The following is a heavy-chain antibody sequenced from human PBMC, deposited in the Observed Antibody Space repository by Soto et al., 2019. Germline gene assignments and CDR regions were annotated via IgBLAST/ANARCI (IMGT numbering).Heavy chain of an antibody. CDR3: ARNIHDSSGYYYGTGYFDY. J-gene: IGHJ4*02. Sequence: NPSETLSLTCTVSGGSISSYYWSWIRQPPGKGLEWIGYIYYSGSTNYNPSLKSRVTISVDTSKNQFSLKLSSVTAADTAVYYCARNIHDSSGYYYGTGYFDYWGQGTLVTVS. V-gene: IGHV4-59*01. CDR2: IYYSGST. CDR1: GGSISSYY. D-gene: IGHD3-22*01.